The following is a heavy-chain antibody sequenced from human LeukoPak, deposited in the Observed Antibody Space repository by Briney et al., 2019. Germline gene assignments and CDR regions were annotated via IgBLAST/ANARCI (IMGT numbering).Heavy chain of an antibody. CDR1: GYTFTSYD. CDR3: ARDDSSSWYYYYYGMDV. D-gene: IGHD6-13*01. V-gene: IGHV1-8*01. Sequence: ASVEVSCKASGYTFTSYDINWVRQATGQGLEWMGWMNPNSGNTGYAQKFQGRVTMTRNTSISTAYMELSSLRSEDTAVYYCARDDSSSWYYYYYGMDVWGQGTTVTVSS. J-gene: IGHJ6*02. CDR2: MNPNSGNT.